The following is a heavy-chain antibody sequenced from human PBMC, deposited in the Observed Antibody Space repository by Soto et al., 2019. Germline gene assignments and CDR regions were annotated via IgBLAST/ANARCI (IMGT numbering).Heavy chain of an antibody. CDR2: IWSDGSNK. CDR1: GFTFSTYG. J-gene: IGHJ4*02. V-gene: IGHV3-33*01. Sequence: QVQLVESGGGVVQPGRSLRLSCAASGFTFSTYGMHWVRQAPGKGPEWVAVIWSDGSNKYYADSVKGRFTISRDNSENSPYLQMNSLRVEDTAVYYCARDLRKGRYFDYWGQGTLVTVS. CDR3: ARDLRKGRYFDY.